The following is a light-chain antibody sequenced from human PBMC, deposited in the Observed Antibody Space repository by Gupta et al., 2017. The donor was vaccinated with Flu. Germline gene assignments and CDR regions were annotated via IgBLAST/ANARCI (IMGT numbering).Light chain of an antibody. CDR2: RDT. J-gene: IGLJ1*01. CDR3: QAWGANAACV. CDR1: DLGDKF. V-gene: IGLV3-1*01. Sequence: SFELTQPPSVSVSPGQTASITCSGDDLGDKFVSWYQQKPGQSPLLVIYRDTKRPSGIPGRFSASTSAKTATLTITGTQPMDEADYFCQAWGANAACVFGTGTKVNV.